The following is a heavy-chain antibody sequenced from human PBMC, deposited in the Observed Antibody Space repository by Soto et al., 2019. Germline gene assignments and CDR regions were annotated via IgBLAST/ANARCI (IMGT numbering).Heavy chain of an antibody. J-gene: IGHJ4*02. CDR2: IYHSGST. Sequence: QVQLQESGPGLVKPSGTLSLTCTVSGGSIRSSNWWSWVRQPPGKGLEWIGEIYHSGSTNYNPSLESRVTISVDKSKNQFSLKLSSLTAADTAVYYCAKDIYCFDYWGQGTLITVSS. CDR1: GGSIRSSNW. CDR3: AKDIYCFDY. V-gene: IGHV4-4*02.